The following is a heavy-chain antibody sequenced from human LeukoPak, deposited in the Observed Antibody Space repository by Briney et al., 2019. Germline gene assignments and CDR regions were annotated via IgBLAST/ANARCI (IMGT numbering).Heavy chain of an antibody. D-gene: IGHD6-13*01. CDR2: IYTSGST. CDR1: GGSISSGSYY. V-gene: IGHV4-61*02. Sequence: PSETLSLTCTVSGGSISSGSYYWSWIRQPAGKGLEWIGRIYTSGSTNYNPSLKSRVTISVDTSKNQFSLKLSSVTAADTAVYYCARGQYSSSWDYWGQGTLVTVSS. CDR3: ARGQYSSSWDY. J-gene: IGHJ4*02.